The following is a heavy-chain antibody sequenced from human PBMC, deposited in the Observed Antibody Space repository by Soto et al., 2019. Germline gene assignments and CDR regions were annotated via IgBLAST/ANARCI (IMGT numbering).Heavy chain of an antibody. D-gene: IGHD2-2*01. V-gene: IGHV3-30-3*01. J-gene: IGHJ6*02. CDR2: ISYDGSNK. CDR3: ARDQGVPAAKGGYYYYYGMDV. Sequence: GGSLRLSCAASGFTFSSYAMHWVRQAPGKGLEWVAVISYDGSNKYYADSVKGRFTISRDNSKNTLYLQMNSLRAEDTAVYYCARDQGVPAAKGGYYYYYGMDVWGQGTTVTVSS. CDR1: GFTFSSYA.